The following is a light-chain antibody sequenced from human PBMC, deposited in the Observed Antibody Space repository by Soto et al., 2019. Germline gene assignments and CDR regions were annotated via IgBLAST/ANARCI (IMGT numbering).Light chain of an antibody. CDR2: GAS. Sequence: EIVMTQSPATLSVSPGERATLSCRASQSVSSNLAWYQQKPGQAPRLLIYGASTRATGIPARFSGSGSGTEFTLTISSLQSEDFAVYYCQQYNNWPWTVGQGTKVDNK. V-gene: IGKV3-15*01. CDR1: QSVSSN. CDR3: QQYNNWPWT. J-gene: IGKJ1*01.